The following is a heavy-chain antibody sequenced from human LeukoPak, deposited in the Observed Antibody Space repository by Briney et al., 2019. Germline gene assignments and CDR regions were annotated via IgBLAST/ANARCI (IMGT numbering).Heavy chain of an antibody. CDR2: INVYNGNT. Sequence: AASVKLSCKASGYTFSSYGISWVRQAPGQGLEWMGCINVYNGNTNYAQKVKDRVTMTTDTSTSTAFMEMRGLRADDTAVYYCARRSMTTALSHFVYWGQGTLVTVSS. D-gene: IGHD4-17*01. CDR1: GYTFSSYG. J-gene: IGHJ4*02. CDR3: ARRSMTTALSHFVY. V-gene: IGHV1-18*01.